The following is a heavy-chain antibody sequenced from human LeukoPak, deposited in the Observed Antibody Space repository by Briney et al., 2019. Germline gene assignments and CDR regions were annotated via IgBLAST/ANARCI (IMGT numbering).Heavy chain of an antibody. D-gene: IGHD3-16*01. CDR3: ARGRVPGGD. Sequence: GGSLRLSCAASGFTFSSYGMHWVRQAPGKGLEWVAVISYDGSNKYYADSVKGRFTISRDNAKNSLYLQMNSLRAEDTAVYYCARGRVPGGDWGQGTLVTVSS. CDR2: ISYDGSNK. CDR1: GFTFSSYG. V-gene: IGHV3-30*03. J-gene: IGHJ4*02.